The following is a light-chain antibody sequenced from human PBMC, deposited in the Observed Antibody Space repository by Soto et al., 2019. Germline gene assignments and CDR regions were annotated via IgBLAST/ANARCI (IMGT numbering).Light chain of an antibody. Sequence: EIVLTQSPATLSLSPGERATLSCRASQSVNSNLAWYQQKPGQAPRLLIYDASNRATGIPVRFSGCGSGTDFTLTISSLEPEDVAVYYCQQSRNWPLTFGGGTKVEIK. CDR3: QQSRNWPLT. CDR1: QSVNSN. V-gene: IGKV3-11*01. J-gene: IGKJ4*01. CDR2: DAS.